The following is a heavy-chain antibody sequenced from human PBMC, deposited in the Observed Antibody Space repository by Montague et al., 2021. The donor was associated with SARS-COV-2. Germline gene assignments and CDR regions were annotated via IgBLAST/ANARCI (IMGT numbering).Heavy chain of an antibody. CDR2: IFSTGSA. J-gene: IGHJ4*02. CDR3: ARVGNYLGVY. CDR1: SDSVSSGKYF. Sequence: SETLSLTCTVSSDSVSSGKYFWTWIRQPPGKGLEWIGYIFSTGSANYHPSLKRRVTISVDTSNHQFSLKLKSISAADTAVYYCARVGNYLGVYWGQGILVTVSS. V-gene: IGHV4-61*01. D-gene: IGHD3-10*01.